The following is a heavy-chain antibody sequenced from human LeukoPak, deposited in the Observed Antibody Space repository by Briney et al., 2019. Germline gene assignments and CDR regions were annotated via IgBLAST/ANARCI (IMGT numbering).Heavy chain of an antibody. CDR3: ARQDSAMVKGWFDP. D-gene: IGHD5-18*01. J-gene: IGHJ5*02. Sequence: PSETLSLTCAVSGYSISSGYYWGWILQPPGRGLEWIGSINHSGNTYCNPSLKSRVAISIDTSKNDFSLKVTSVTAADTAVYFCARQDSAMVKGWFDPWGQGTLVTVSS. CDR2: INHSGNT. V-gene: IGHV4-38-2*01. CDR1: GYSISSGYY.